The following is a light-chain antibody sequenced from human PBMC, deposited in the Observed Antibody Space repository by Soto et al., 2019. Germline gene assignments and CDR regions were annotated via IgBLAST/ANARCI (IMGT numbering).Light chain of an antibody. CDR3: QRYGSWT. J-gene: IGKJ1*01. V-gene: IGKV1-5*01. CDR1: QSISSW. CDR2: DAS. Sequence: DIQMTQSPSTLSASVGDRVTITCRASQSISSWLAWYQQKPGKAPKLLIYDASSLESGVPSRFSGSGSGTEFTLTISRLQPDDFATYYCQRYGSWTFGQGTKVEIK.